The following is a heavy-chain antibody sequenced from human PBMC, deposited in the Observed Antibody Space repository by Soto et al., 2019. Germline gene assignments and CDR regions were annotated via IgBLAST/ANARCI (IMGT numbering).Heavy chain of an antibody. V-gene: IGHV1-3*01. Sequence: ASVKVSCKTSGYTITRYAVHWVRQAPGQRLEWMGWINAGNGNTKYSQKFQGRVTITRDTSASTAYMELSSLRSEDTAVYYCARLVGATRAFDIWGQGTMVTVSS. CDR3: ARLVGATRAFDI. CDR2: INAGNGNT. CDR1: GYTITRYA. J-gene: IGHJ3*02. D-gene: IGHD1-26*01.